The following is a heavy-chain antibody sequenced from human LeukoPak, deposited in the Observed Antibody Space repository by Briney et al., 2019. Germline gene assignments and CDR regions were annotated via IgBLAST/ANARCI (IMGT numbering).Heavy chain of an antibody. J-gene: IGHJ4*02. V-gene: IGHV1-69*04. D-gene: IGHD4-17*01. Sequence: ASVKVSCKASGGTFSSYAISWVRQAPGQGLEWMGRIIPILGIANYAQKFQGRVTITADKSTSTAYMELSSLRSEDTAVYYCGRDPNPNETVTNDYWGQGTLVTVSS. CDR2: IIPILGIA. CDR1: GGTFSSYA. CDR3: GRDPNPNETVTNDY.